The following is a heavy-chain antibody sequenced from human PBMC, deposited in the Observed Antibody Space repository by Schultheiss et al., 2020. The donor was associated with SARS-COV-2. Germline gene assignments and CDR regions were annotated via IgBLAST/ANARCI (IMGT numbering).Heavy chain of an antibody. CDR1: GGTFSSYA. V-gene: IGHV1-18*01. J-gene: IGHJ4*02. D-gene: IGHD4-17*01. Sequence: ASVKVSCKASGGTFSSYAISWVRQAPGQGLEWMGIINPNGGSTSYAQKFQGRVTMTTDTSTSTAYMELRSLRSDDTAVYYCASVPYGDYLRFDFDYWGQGTLVTVSS. CDR2: INPNGGST. CDR3: ASVPYGDYLRFDFDY.